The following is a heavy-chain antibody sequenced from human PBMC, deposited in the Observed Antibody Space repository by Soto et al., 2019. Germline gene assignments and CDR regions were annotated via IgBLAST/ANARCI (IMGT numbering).Heavy chain of an antibody. Sequence: SETLSLTCTVSGGSISSSTYNWGWIRQPPGKRLEWIGNIYYSGSPYYNPSLKSRVTISVDTSRNQLSLKLSSVTAADTAVYYCARSPTAVTTPRRDTFDVWGQGTMVT. CDR3: ARSPTAVTTPRRDTFDV. CDR2: IYYSGSP. D-gene: IGHD4-17*01. J-gene: IGHJ3*01. V-gene: IGHV4-39*01. CDR1: GGSISSSTYN.